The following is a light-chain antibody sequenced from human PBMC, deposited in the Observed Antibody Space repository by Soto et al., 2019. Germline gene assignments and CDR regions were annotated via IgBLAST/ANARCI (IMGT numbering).Light chain of an antibody. V-gene: IGKV3-20*01. CDR3: QHYATSVCT. Sequence: EIVLTQSPGTLSLSPGETATLSCRASQHVRSSYLVWYQHKAGQAPRLLVFGASSRAAGISDRFSGSGSGADSPLTSNRLEPEDVAVYYCQHYATSVCTFGQGTKLELK. J-gene: IGKJ1*01. CDR1: QHVRSSY. CDR2: GAS.